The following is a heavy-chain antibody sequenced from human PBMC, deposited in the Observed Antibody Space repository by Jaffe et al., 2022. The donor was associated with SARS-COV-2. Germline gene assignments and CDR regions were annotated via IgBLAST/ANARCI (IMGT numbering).Heavy chain of an antibody. CDR1: GGSISSSSYY. J-gene: IGHJ3*02. CDR3: ASGTDSSSWEWGAFDI. Sequence: QLQLQESGPGLVKPSETLSLTCTVSGGSISSSSYYWGWIRQPPGKGLEWIGSIYYSGSTYYNPSLKSRVTISVDTSKNQFSLKLSSVTAADTAVYYCASGTDSSSWEWGAFDIWGQGTMVTVSS. V-gene: IGHV4-39*01. CDR2: IYYSGST. D-gene: IGHD6-13*01.